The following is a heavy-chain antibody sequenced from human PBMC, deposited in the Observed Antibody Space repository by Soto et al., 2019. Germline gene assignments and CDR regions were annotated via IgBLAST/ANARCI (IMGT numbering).Heavy chain of an antibody. CDR1: GGSFTPYY. V-gene: IGHV4-59*01. CDR3: ARGYYGGNSPARAFDI. J-gene: IGHJ3*02. CDR2: IYHSGPT. Sequence: PSETLSLTCTGSGGSFTPYYWSWIRQPPGKGLEWIGYIYHSGPTNYNPSLKSRLTISVDTSKNQLSLKLTSMTAADTAVYYCARGYYGGNSPARAFDIWGQGTMVTVS. D-gene: IGHD4-17*01.